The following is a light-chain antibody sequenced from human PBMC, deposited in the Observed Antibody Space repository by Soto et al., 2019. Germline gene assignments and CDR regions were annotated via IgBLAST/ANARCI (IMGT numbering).Light chain of an antibody. CDR3: QQSYGTPRS. J-gene: IGKJ4*01. CDR1: QSISRY. V-gene: IGKV1-39*01. Sequence: DIQMTQSPSSLSASEGDRVTLTCRASQSISRYLNWYQQKPGRAPKLLMYGAYNLQNGVPSRFSGSGSGTDFTLTISNLQPEDFATYCCQQSYGTPRSFGGGTKVEIK. CDR2: GAY.